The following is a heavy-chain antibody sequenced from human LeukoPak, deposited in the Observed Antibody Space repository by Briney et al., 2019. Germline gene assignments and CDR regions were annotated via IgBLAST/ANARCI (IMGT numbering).Heavy chain of an antibody. V-gene: IGHV1-2*04. CDR3: ARQTHEKDTAMEFFDY. CDR2: INLNSGGT. J-gene: IGHJ4*02. D-gene: IGHD5-18*01. CDR1: AYTFTCYY. Sequence: ASVKVSCKASAYTFTCYYMHWGRHAPGQGLEWMGSINLNSGGTNYAQKFQGWVTMTRDASISTAYMELSRLRSDDTAVYYCARQTHEKDTAMEFFDYWGEGALVTVSS.